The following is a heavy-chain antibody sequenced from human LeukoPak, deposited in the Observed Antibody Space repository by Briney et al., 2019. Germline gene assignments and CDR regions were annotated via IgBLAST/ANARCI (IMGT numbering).Heavy chain of an antibody. J-gene: IGHJ5*02. Sequence: PSETLSLTCTVSGGSISSYYWSWFRQPPGKGLEWIGYIYSSGSTTYNPSLKSRVTISVDPSNNRFSLKLTSVTAADTAMYYCARESPWFDPWGQGTLVTVSS. CDR1: GGSISSYY. CDR2: IYSSGST. V-gene: IGHV4-59*01. CDR3: ARESPWFDP.